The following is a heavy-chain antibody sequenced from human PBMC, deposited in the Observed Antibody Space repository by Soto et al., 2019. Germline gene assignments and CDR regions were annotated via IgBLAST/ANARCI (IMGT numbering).Heavy chain of an antibody. CDR3: ARVSSSGVYYYYGMDV. CDR1: GFTFSSYW. CDR2: IKQDGSDK. V-gene: IGHV3-7*01. D-gene: IGHD6-6*01. J-gene: IGHJ6*02. Sequence: GGSLRLSCAASGFTFSSYWMSWVRQAPGKGLEWVANIKQDGSDKYNVDSVKGRFTISRDNAKNSLYLQMNSLRAEDTAVYYCARVSSSGVYYYYGMDVWGQGTTVTVSS.